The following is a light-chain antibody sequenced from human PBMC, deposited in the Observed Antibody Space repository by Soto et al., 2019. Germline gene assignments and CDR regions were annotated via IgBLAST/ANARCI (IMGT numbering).Light chain of an antibody. J-gene: IGLJ1*01. CDR1: SSDVGGYNY. CDR3: CSYAGSYTYD. CDR2: DVS. Sequence: QSALTQPRSVSGSPGQSVTISCTGTSSDVGGYNYVSWYQQHPGKAPKLMIYDVSKRPSGVPDRFSGSKSGNTAYLTISGIQAEDEADYYCCSYAGSYTYDFGTGTKLTVL. V-gene: IGLV2-11*01.